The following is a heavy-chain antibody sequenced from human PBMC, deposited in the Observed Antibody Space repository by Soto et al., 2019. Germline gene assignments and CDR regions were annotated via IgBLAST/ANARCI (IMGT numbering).Heavy chain of an antibody. J-gene: IGHJ4*02. CDR2: IYYSGAT. Sequence: QVQLQESGPGLVKPSQTLSLTCTVSGDSMGSGGQDYNWIRLLPGKGLEWIGYIYYSGATHYNPSLRGRVSISIDTSNNQFSLRLISVTAADTALYFCARDKDLEPTVWGYWGQGTQVTVSS. CDR1: GDSMGSGGQD. D-gene: IGHD7-27*01. CDR3: ARDKDLEPTVWGY. V-gene: IGHV4-31*03.